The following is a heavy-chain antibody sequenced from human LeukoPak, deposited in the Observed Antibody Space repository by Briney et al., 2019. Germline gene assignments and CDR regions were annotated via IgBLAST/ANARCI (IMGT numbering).Heavy chain of an antibody. V-gene: IGHV4-59*01. D-gene: IGHD3-9*01. Sequence: KPSETLSLTCTVSGGSISSYYWSWIRQPPGKGLEWIGYIYYSGSTNYNPSLKSRVTISVDTSKNQFSLKLSSVTAADTAVYYCARARLMGYYDILTGEGTGFDPWGQGTLVTVSS. CDR2: IYYSGST. J-gene: IGHJ5*02. CDR1: GGSISSYY. CDR3: ARARLMGYYDILTGEGTGFDP.